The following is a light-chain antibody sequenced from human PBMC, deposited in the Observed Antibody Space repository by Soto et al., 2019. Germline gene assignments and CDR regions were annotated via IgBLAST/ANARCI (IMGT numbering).Light chain of an antibody. CDR1: QSISSW. CDR2: KAS. V-gene: IGKV1-5*03. Sequence: DIQMTQSPSTLSTSVGDRVTITCRASQSISSWLAWYQQKPGKAPKLLIYKASSLESGVPSRFSGSGSGTEFTLTISSLQPDDSATYYCQQYNNYPRTFGQGTKVEIK. CDR3: QQYNNYPRT. J-gene: IGKJ1*01.